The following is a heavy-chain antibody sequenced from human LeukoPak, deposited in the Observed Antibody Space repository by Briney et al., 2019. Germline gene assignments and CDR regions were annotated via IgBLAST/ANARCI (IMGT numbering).Heavy chain of an antibody. Sequence: PGRSLRLSCAASGFPFRTHGMQWVRQAPGKGLEWVAVISYDGSDKYYADSVKGRFTISRDNSMNTLYLQMNSLRAEDTAVYYCAKVDGSSPVWGQGTLVTVSS. J-gene: IGHJ4*02. CDR2: ISYDGSDK. CDR3: AKVDGSSPV. V-gene: IGHV3-30*18. D-gene: IGHD2-15*01. CDR1: GFPFRTHG.